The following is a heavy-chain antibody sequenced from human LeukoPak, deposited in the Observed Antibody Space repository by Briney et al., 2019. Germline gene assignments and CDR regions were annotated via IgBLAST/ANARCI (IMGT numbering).Heavy chain of an antibody. Sequence: PSETLSLTCAVYGGSFSGYYWSWTRQPPGKGLEWIGEINHSGSTNYNPSLKSRVTISVDTSKNQFSLKLSSVTAADTAVYYCARRGPAVTTNYYYYYMDVWGKGTTFTVSS. CDR1: GGSFSGYY. V-gene: IGHV4-34*01. CDR3: ARRGPAVTTNYYYYYMDV. D-gene: IGHD4-17*01. CDR2: INHSGST. J-gene: IGHJ6*03.